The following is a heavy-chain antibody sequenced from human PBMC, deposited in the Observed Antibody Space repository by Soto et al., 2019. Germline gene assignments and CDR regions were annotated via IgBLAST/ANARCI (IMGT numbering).Heavy chain of an antibody. V-gene: IGHV1-69*13. Sequence: AASVKVSCKASGYTFTSYVISWVLQAPGQGLEWVGGIVPIYRTADYAQKFQGRVTITADESARTSYMELRSLKSQDTAVYYCVRDSGAKLSSSWGQGTLVTVSS. CDR3: VRDSGAKLSSS. CDR1: GYTFTSYV. CDR2: IVPIYRTA. D-gene: IGHD6-13*01. J-gene: IGHJ4*02.